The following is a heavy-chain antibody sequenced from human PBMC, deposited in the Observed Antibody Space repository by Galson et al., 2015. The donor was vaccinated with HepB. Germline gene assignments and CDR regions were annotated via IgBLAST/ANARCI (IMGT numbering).Heavy chain of an antibody. CDR2: MNPNSGNT. CDR1: GYTFTSYD. V-gene: IGHV1-8*01. CDR3: AAHTADGESTFDF. Sequence: SVKVSCKASGYTFTSYDINWVRQATGQGLEWMGWMNPNSGNTGYAQKSQGRVTMTRNTSISTAYRELSSLSSEDTAVYYCAAHTADGESTFDFWGQGTLVTVSS. D-gene: IGHD4-17*01. J-gene: IGHJ4*02.